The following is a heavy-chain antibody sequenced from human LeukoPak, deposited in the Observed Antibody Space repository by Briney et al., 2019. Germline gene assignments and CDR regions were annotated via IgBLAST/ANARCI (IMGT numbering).Heavy chain of an antibody. Sequence: GGSLRLSCAASGFTFSSHSMHWVRQAPGKGLEYVSSIRGDGVTTYYANSLKGRFTISRDNSKNTLYLQMGSVRAEDMAVYYCAREIYSRIDDAFDIWGQGTMVTVSS. D-gene: IGHD5-18*01. V-gene: IGHV3-64*01. CDR1: GFTFSSHS. CDR3: AREIYSRIDDAFDI. CDR2: IRGDGVTT. J-gene: IGHJ3*02.